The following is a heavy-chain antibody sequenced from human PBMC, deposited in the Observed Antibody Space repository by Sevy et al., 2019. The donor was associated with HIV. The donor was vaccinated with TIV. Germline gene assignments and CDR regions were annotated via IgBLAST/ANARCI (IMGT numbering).Heavy chain of an antibody. Sequence: GGSLRLSCAASGFTFSKYWMGWVRQAPGKGLEWVANIKQDAGQKYYVDSAKGRFTISRDNAKNSLYLQMNSLRAEDTAVCFCARDDGNYYFHYWGQGTLVTVSS. CDR1: GFTFSKYW. D-gene: IGHD1-7*01. J-gene: IGHJ4*02. CDR3: ARDDGNYYFHY. V-gene: IGHV3-7*01. CDR2: IKQDAGQK.